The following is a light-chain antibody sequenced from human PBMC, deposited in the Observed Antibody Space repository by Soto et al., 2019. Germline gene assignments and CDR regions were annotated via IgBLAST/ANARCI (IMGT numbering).Light chain of an antibody. V-gene: IGLV2-23*02. CDR1: TSDVGDYNL. CDR3: CSYATSSCV. Sequence: QSVLTQPASVSGSPGQSITISCSGTTSDVGDYNLVSWYQQHPDKAPKLLIYEVSQRPSGVSSRFSGSKSGNTATLTISGVQPEDEDDDFCCSYATSSCVFGTGTKVTVL. CDR2: EVS. J-gene: IGLJ1*01.